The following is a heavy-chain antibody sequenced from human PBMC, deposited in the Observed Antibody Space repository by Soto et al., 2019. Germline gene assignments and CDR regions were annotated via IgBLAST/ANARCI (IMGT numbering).Heavy chain of an antibody. CDR1: GGSISSYY. Sequence: SETLSVTCTVSGGSISSYYWSWIRQPPGKGLEWIGYIYYSGSTNYNPSLKSRVTISVDTSKNQFSLKLSSVTAADTAVYYCARRSWFGDSYYFDYWGQGTLVTVSS. CDR2: IYYSGST. D-gene: IGHD3-10*01. J-gene: IGHJ4*02. V-gene: IGHV4-59*08. CDR3: ARRSWFGDSYYFDY.